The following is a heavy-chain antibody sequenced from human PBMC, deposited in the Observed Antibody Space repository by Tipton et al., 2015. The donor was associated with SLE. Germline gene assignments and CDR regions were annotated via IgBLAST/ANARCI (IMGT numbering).Heavy chain of an antibody. D-gene: IGHD7-27*01. CDR2: ISYDGSNK. Sequence: SLRLSCAASGFTFSSYAMHWVRQAPGKGLEWVAVISYDGSNKYYADSVKGRFTISRDNSKSTLYLQMNSLRAEDTAVYYCATSLLLGIDYWGQGTLVTVSS. CDR3: ATSLLLGIDY. V-gene: IGHV3-30*04. J-gene: IGHJ4*02. CDR1: GFTFSSYA.